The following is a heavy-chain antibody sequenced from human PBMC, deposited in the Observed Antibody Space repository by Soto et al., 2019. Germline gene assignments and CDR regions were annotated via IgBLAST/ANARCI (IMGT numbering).Heavy chain of an antibody. CDR1: GGSISSSNW. D-gene: IGHD3-10*01. CDR2: IYHSGST. CDR3: AGAPARGYGGGGVEY. V-gene: IGHV4-4*02. Sequence: QVQLQESGPGLVKPSGTLSLTCAVSGGSISSSNWWSWVRQPPGKGLEWIGEIYHSGSTNYNPSLKTRVTNTGEKTKNQFPRKLSSVTAADTAVYYRAGAPARGYGGGGVEYWGQGTLVTVSS. J-gene: IGHJ4*02.